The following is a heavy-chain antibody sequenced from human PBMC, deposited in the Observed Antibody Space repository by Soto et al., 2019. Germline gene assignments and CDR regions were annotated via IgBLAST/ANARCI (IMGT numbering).Heavy chain of an antibody. V-gene: IGHV4-31*03. J-gene: IGHJ5*02. D-gene: IGHD3-3*01. CDR2: IYYSGTT. CDR1: GGSISSGGYY. CDR3: ARGRAGFFWRRRRANWFAP. Sequence: LSLTCTVSGGSISSGGYYWSWIRQHPGKGLEWIAYIYYSGTTYYNPSLKSRVTISLDTSKNQFSLKLSPVTAAVTAGYYCARGRAGFFWRRRRANWFAPWGQGTRATVS.